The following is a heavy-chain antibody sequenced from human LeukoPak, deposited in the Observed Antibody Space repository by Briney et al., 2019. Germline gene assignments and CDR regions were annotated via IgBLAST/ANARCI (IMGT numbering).Heavy chain of an antibody. CDR1: GGSISSYY. J-gene: IGHJ4*02. CDR2: IYYSGST. V-gene: IGHV4-59*01. CDR3: ARAGYSSGWSFDY. D-gene: IGHD6-19*01. Sequence: SETLSLTCTVSGGSISSYYWSWIRQPPGKGLEWIGYIYYSGSTNYNPSLKSRVTISVDTSKNQFSLKLSSVTAADTAVYYCARAGYSSGWSFDYWGQGTMVTVSS.